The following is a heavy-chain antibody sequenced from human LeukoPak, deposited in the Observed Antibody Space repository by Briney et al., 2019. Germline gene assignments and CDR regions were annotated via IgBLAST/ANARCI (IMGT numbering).Heavy chain of an antibody. J-gene: IGHJ3*02. V-gene: IGHV3-21*01. Sequence: GGSLRLSCAASGFTFSSYSMNWVREAPGKGLEWVSSISSISSYIYYGDSVKGRFTISRDTAQNSLYLQMNSLRAEHTAVYYCARRYGDYVGAFDIWGQGTMVTVSS. CDR3: ARRYGDYVGAFDI. CDR1: GFTFSSYS. CDR2: ISSISSYI. D-gene: IGHD4-17*01.